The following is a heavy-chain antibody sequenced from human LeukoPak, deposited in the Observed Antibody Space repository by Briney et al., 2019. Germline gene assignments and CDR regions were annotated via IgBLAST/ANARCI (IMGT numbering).Heavy chain of an antibody. D-gene: IGHD3-3*01. J-gene: IGHJ5*02. CDR1: GYTLTELS. CDR2: FDPEDGET. CDR3: AAEGPLGAIFGVVQSWFDP. V-gene: IGHV1-24*01. Sequence: ASVKVSCKVSGYTLTELSMHWVRQAPGKGLEWMGGFDPEDGETIYAQKFQGRVTMTEDTSTDTAYMELSSLRSEDTAVYYCAAEGPLGAIFGVVQSWFDPWGQGTLVTVSS.